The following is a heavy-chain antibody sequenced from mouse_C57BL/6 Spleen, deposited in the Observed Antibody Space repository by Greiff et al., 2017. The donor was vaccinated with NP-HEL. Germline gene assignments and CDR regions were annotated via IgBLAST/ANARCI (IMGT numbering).Heavy chain of an antibody. J-gene: IGHJ3*01. CDR3: TNIVTTRAY. CDR2: IDPEDGDT. D-gene: IGHD2-5*01. V-gene: IGHV14-1*01. Sequence: EVKLQQSGAELVRPGASVKLSCTASGFNITDYYMHWVKQRPEQGLEWIGRIDPEDGDTEYAPKFQGKATMTADTSSNTAYLQLSSLTSEDTAVYYCTNIVTTRAYWGQGTLVTVSA. CDR1: GFNITDYY.